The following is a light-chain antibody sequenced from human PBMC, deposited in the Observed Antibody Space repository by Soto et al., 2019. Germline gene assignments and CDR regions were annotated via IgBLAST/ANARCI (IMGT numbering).Light chain of an antibody. V-gene: IGKV1-39*01. CDR1: QSIINY. Sequence: DIQMTQSPSSLSASVGDRVTITCRASQSIINYLNWYQQRPGKAPNLLIYAASSLQSEVPSRFSGSGSGTVFTLTISSLQPEDFATYSCQQSFITPYTFGQGTKLEI. CDR2: AAS. CDR3: QQSFITPYT. J-gene: IGKJ2*01.